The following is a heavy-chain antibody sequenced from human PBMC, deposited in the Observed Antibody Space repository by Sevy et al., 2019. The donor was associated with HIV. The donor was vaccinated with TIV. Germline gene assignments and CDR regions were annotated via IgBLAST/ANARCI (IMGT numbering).Heavy chain of an antibody. CDR1: GFSLETFW. CDR3: ATAPGTGY. CDR2: IKSNSDGGTT. V-gene: IGHV3-15*01. Sequence: GGSLRLSCAASGFSLETFWIHWVRQAPGKGLEWAGRIKSNSDGGTTDYAAPLEGRFTMSRDDSENKIYLQINNLKIEDTAVYYCATAPGTGYWGQGTLVTVSS. D-gene: IGHD3-10*01. J-gene: IGHJ4*02.